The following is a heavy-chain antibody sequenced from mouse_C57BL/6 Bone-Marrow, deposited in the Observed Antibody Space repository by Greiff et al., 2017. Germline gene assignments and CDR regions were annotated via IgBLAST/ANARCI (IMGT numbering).Heavy chain of an antibody. CDR3: ARGNYYGSGTGGSAMDY. Sequence: QVQLQQPGAELVKPGASVKMSCKASGYTFTSYWITWVKQRPGQGLEWMGDIYPGSGSTNYNEKFKSKATLTVDTSSSTAYMQLSSLTSEDSAVYYSARGNYYGSGTGGSAMDYWGQGTAVTVSS. CDR1: GYTFTSYW. CDR2: IYPGSGST. J-gene: IGHJ4*01. D-gene: IGHD1-1*01. V-gene: IGHV1-55*01.